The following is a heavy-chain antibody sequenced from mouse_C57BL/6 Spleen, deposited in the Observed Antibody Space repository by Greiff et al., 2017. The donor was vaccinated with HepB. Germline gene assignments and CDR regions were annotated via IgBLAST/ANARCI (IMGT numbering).Heavy chain of an antibody. CDR1: GYAFSSYW. D-gene: IGHD2-13*01. CDR3: ARLAGDNFDY. J-gene: IGHJ2*01. CDR2: IYPGDGDT. V-gene: IGHV1-80*01. Sequence: LKESGASVKISCKASGYAFSSYWMNWVKQRPGKGLEWIGQIYPGDGDTNYNGKFKGKATLTADKSSSTAYMQLSSLTSEDSAVYFCARLAGDNFDYWGQGTTLTVSS.